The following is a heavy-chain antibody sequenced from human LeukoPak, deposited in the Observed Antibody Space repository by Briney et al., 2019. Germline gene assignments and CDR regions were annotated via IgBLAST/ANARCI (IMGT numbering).Heavy chain of an antibody. J-gene: IGHJ3*02. CDR3: ARGYVAGDAFDI. D-gene: IGHD6-19*01. CDR1: GYTFTSYY. V-gene: IGHV1-46*01. CDR2: INPSRGST. Sequence: ASVKVSCTASGYTFTSYYMHWVRQAPGQGLEWMGIINPSRGSTSYAQKFQGRVTMTRDTATSTVYMELSSLRSEDTAVYYCARGYVAGDAFDIWGQGTMVTVSS.